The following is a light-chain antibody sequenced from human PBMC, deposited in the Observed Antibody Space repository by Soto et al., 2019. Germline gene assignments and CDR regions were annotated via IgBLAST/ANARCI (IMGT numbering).Light chain of an antibody. V-gene: IGKV4-1*01. J-gene: IGKJ4*01. CDR3: QQYYSAPLT. CDR2: WAS. CDR1: QSVLSGSNYKNY. Sequence: DIVLTQSPDSLAVSLGERATVRCKYSQSVLSGSNYKNYLAWYQQKPGQPPKLVIFWASPREPGVPDRFSGSGSGADFTLTISSLQAEDVAVYYCQQYYSAPLTFGGGTKVEIK.